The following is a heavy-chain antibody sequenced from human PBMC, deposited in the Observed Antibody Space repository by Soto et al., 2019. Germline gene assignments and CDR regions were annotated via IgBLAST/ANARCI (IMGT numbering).Heavy chain of an antibody. CDR3: ARGEMTTVTTLDY. J-gene: IGHJ4*02. V-gene: IGHV4-30-4*01. CDR1: GGSISIGDYY. Sequence: QVQLQESGPGLVKPSQTLSLTCTVSGGSISIGDYYWSWIRQPPGKGLEWIGYIYYSGSTYYNPTLKSRVTISVATSKNQFTLKLSSVTAADTAVYYCARGEMTTVTTLDYWGQGTLVTVSS. CDR2: IYYSGST. D-gene: IGHD4-17*01.